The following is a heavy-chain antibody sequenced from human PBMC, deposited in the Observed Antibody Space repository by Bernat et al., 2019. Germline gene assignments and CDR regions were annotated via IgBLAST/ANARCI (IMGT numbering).Heavy chain of an antibody. CDR1: GFTFSSYG. J-gene: IGHJ4*02. V-gene: IGHV3-30*02. CDR2: IRYDGSNK. D-gene: IGHD3-22*01. Sequence: QLQLVESGGGVVQPGGSLRLSCAASGFTFSSYGMHWVRQAPGKGLEWVAFIRYDGSNKYYADSVKGRFTISRDNSKNTLYLQMNSLRAEDTAVYYCAKDIYYYDSSGYSGVDYWGQGTLVTVSS. CDR3: AKDIYYYDSSGYSGVDY.